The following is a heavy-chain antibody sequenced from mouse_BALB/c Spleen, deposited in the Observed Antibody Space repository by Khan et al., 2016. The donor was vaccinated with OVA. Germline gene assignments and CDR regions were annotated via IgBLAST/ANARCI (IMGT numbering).Heavy chain of an antibody. CDR1: GFSLTGYG. D-gene: IGHD2-10*01. CDR3: ARAYYGNYREAMDY. CDR2: IWGDGST. V-gene: IGHV2-6-7*01. J-gene: IGHJ4*01. Sequence: QVQLKESGPGLVAPSQSLSITCTVSGFSLTGYGVKWVRQPPGKALEWLGMIWGDGSTDYHSALKSRLNLSKENSKSQIFLKMNMLLTDDTARYYCARAYYGNYREAMDYWGHGTSDTVSS.